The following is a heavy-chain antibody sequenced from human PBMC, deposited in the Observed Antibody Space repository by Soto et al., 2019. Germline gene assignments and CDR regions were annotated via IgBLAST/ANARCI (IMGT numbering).Heavy chain of an antibody. V-gene: IGHV1-3*01. CDR3: ARVRSSGWYVDY. Sequence: ASVKVSCKASGYTFTSYAMHWVRQTPGQRLEWMGWINAGNGNTKYSQKFQGRVTITRDTSASTAYMELSSLRSEDTAVYYCARVRSSGWYVDYWGQGTLVTVSS. CDR1: GYTFTSYA. CDR2: INAGNGNT. J-gene: IGHJ4*02. D-gene: IGHD6-19*01.